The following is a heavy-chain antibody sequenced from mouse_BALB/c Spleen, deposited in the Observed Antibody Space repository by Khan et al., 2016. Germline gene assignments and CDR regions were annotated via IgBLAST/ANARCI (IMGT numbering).Heavy chain of an antibody. J-gene: IGHJ4*01. CDR2: FYPLSGSI. D-gene: IGHD2-1*01. CDR1: GYTFTEYI. V-gene: IGHV1-62-2*01. Sequence: QVQLQQSGAGLVKPGASVKLSCKASGYTFTEYIIHWVKQRSGQGLEWIGWFYPLSGSIKYNEKFKDKATLTADKSSSTVYMELRSLTSEDSAVDFWARQDGNPHDAMGYWGQGTSVTVSS. CDR3: ARQDGNPHDAMGY.